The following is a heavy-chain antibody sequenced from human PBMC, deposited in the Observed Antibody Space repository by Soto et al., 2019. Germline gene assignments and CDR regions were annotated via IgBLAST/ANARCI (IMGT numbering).Heavy chain of an antibody. V-gene: IGHV3-53*01. CDR1: GFTVSSNY. CDR2: IYSGGST. J-gene: IGHJ6*02. Sequence: GGSLRLSCAASGFTVSSNYMSWVRQAPGKGLEWVSVIYSGGSTYYADSVKGRFTISRDNSKNTLYLQMNSLRAEDTAVYYCAREYYYDSSGYWTGYYYYGMDVWGQGTTVTVSS. CDR3: AREYYYDSSGYWTGYYYYGMDV. D-gene: IGHD3-22*01.